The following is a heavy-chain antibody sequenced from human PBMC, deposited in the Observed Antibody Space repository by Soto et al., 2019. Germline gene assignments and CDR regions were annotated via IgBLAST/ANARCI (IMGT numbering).Heavy chain of an antibody. CDR3: ARDGRYCSSTSCPYYYYYYYMDV. V-gene: IGHV3-33*01. CDR2: IWYDGSNK. CDR1: GFTFSSYG. J-gene: IGHJ6*03. Sequence: QVQLVESGGGVVQPGRSLRLSCAASGFTFSSYGMHWVRQAPGKGLEWVAVIWYDGSNKYCADSVKGRFTISRDNSKNTLYLQMNSLRAEDTAVYYCARDGRYCSSTSCPYYYYYYYMDVWGKGTTVTVSS. D-gene: IGHD2-2*01.